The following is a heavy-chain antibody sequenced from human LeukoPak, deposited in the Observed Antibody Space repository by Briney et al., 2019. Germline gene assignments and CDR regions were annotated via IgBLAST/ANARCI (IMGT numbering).Heavy chain of an antibody. V-gene: IGHV3-15*01. Sequence: GGSLRLSCAASGFIFSNAWMSWVRQAPGKGLEWVGRIKSKTDGGTTDYAAPVKGRFTSSRDDSKNTVYLQMNSLTIEDTAVYYCGLGSGRSDFDYWGQGTLVTVSS. CDR3: GLGSGRSDFDY. CDR1: GFIFSNAW. J-gene: IGHJ4*02. D-gene: IGHD3-10*01. CDR2: IKSKTDGGTT.